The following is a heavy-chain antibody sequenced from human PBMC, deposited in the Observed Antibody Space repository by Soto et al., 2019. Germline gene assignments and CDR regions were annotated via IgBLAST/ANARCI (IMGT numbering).Heavy chain of an antibody. V-gene: IGHV3-72*01. Sequence: EVQLVESGGGLVQPGGSLRLSCAASGFTFSDHYMDWVRQAPGKGLEWVGRVRNKANSYTTQYAASVKGRFTISRDDSKNSLYLQINSLKTEDTALDDCCRTRGYSQGWDFGIWGQGTLVTVSS. D-gene: IGHD5-12*01. CDR2: VRNKANSYTT. CDR1: GFTFSDHY. J-gene: IGHJ4*02. CDR3: CRTRGYSQGWDFGI.